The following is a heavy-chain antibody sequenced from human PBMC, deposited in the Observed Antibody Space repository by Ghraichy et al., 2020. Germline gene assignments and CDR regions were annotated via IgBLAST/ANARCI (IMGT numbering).Heavy chain of an antibody. CDR1: GYTFTGYY. Sequence: ASVKVSCKASGYTFTGYYIHWVRQAPGQGLEWMGWINPNSGGTNYAQKFQGRVTMTRDTSISTAYMELSRLRSDDTAVYYCARGSYDYDSSGKYYFDYWGQGTLVTVSS. J-gene: IGHJ4*02. V-gene: IGHV1-2*02. CDR2: INPNSGGT. D-gene: IGHD3-22*01. CDR3: ARGSYDYDSSGKYYFDY.